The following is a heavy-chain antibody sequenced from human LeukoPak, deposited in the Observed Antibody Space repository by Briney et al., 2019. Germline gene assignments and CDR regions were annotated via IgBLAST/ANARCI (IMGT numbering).Heavy chain of an antibody. CDR3: ARGLENMVGATHFDY. D-gene: IGHD1-26*01. Sequence: SETLSLTCAVSGGSISSSNWWSWVRQPPGKGLEWIGEIYHSGSTNYNPTLKSRVTISVDKSKNQFSLKLSSVTAADTAVYYCARGLENMVGATHFDYWGQGTLVTVSS. CDR2: IYHSGST. V-gene: IGHV4-4*02. CDR1: GGSISSSNW. J-gene: IGHJ4*02.